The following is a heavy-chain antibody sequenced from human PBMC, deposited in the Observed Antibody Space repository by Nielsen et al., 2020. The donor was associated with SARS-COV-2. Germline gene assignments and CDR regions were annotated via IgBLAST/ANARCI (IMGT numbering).Heavy chain of an antibody. CDR3: ARTGPDFWSGYWPYYYGMDV. J-gene: IGHJ6*02. Sequence: VRQAPGKRLEWIGEIYHSGSTNYNPSLKSRVTISVDTSKNQFSLKLSSVTAADTAVYYCARTGPDFWSGYWPYYYGMDVWGQGTTVTVSS. CDR2: IYHSGST. V-gene: IGHV4-4*02. D-gene: IGHD3-3*01.